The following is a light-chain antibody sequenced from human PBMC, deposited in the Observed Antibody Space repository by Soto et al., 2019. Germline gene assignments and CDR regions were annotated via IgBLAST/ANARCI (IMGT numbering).Light chain of an antibody. CDR1: QSINRW. J-gene: IGKJ5*01. V-gene: IGKV1-5*01. Sequence: DIQMTQSPSTLSASAGDRVTITCRASQSINRWLAWYQQKPGKSPKLLINDASSLESGVPSRFSGSGSGTEFTLTISSLQPDDFATYYCQQFHSFPITFGQGTRLDVK. CDR2: DAS. CDR3: QQFHSFPIT.